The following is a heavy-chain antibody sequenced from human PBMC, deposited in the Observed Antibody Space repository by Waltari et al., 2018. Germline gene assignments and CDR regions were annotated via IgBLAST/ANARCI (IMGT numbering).Heavy chain of an antibody. CDR3: ARGPDGFDV. Sequence: QVQLVQSGAEVKKPGSSVKVSCKTSGGTFTTFGITWVRQAPGQGLEWMGGIVPVFHTPNYAQKFQDRVTISADESTSTVSMEVSGLRSEDTAVYYCARGPDGFDVWGQGTGVTVSS. V-gene: IGHV1-69*01. CDR2: IVPVFHTP. CDR1: GGTFTTFG. J-gene: IGHJ3*01.